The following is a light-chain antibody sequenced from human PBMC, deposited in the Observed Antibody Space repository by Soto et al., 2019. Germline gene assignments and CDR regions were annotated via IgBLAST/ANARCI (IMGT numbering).Light chain of an antibody. Sequence: DIQMTQSPSSLSASVVDRVTITCRASQGISKYLDWYQQKPGKVPKLLIYAASTLQSGVPSRFSGSGSGTDFTLPISSLQHEDVGTYYCQKYNSAPRTFGPGTKVDI. CDR1: QGISKY. V-gene: IGKV1-27*01. CDR2: AAS. J-gene: IGKJ3*01. CDR3: QKYNSAPRT.